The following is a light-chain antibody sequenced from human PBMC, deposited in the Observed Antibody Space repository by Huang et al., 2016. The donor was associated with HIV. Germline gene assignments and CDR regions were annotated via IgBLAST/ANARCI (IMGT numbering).Light chain of an antibody. CDR3: QQYYIYPHA. Sequence: AIRMTQSPSSLSASTGDRVTITCRASQGISSYLAWSQQKPGKAPKLLISSASTLQGGVPSRFSGSGFGTDFTLTISSLQSEDLGTYYCQQYYIYPHAFGQGTKLEI. CDR1: QGISSY. CDR2: SAS. J-gene: IGKJ2*01. V-gene: IGKV1-8*01.